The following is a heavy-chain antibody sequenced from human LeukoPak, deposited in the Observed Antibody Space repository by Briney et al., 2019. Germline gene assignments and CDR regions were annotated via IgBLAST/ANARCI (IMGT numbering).Heavy chain of an antibody. D-gene: IGHD3-16*01. V-gene: IGHV4-34*01. Sequence: SETLSLTCAVYGGSFSGYYWSWIRQPPGKGLEWNEEINHSGSTNYSPSLKSRVTISVDTSKIQFALKLRSVTAADTAVYYCARQSLGDYVWGTSFGYWGQGTLVTVSS. CDR2: INHSGST. CDR3: ARQSLGDYVWGTSFGY. CDR1: GGSFSGYY. J-gene: IGHJ4*02.